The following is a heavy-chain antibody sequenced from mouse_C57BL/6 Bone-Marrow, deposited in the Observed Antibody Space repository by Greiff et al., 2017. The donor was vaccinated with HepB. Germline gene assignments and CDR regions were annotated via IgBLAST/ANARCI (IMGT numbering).Heavy chain of an antibody. CDR2: IDPETGGT. CDR1: GYTFTDYE. D-gene: IGHD1-1*01. V-gene: IGHV1-15*01. CDR3: TPTVVAWGYYAMDY. Sequence: SGAELVRPGASVTLSCKASGYTFTDYEMHWVKQTPVHGLEWIGAIDPETGGTAYNQKFKGKAILTADKSSSTAYMELRSLTSEDSAVYYCTPTVVAWGYYAMDYWGQGTSVTVSS. J-gene: IGHJ4*01.